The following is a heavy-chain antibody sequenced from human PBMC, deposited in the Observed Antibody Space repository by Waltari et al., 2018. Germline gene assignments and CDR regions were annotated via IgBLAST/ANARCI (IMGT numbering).Heavy chain of an antibody. CDR1: GGSISSGNYY. V-gene: IGHV4-31*03. D-gene: IGHD3-3*01. CDR2: INHSGST. Sequence: QVQLQESGPGLVKPSQTLSLTCTVSGGSISSGNYYWSWIRQHPGKGLEWVGHINHSGSTDYSPSLKSRVTISIDTSKNQFSLKRRSVTAADTAIYYCARDRFSLDPWGQGTLVTVSS. CDR3: ARDRFSLDP. J-gene: IGHJ5*02.